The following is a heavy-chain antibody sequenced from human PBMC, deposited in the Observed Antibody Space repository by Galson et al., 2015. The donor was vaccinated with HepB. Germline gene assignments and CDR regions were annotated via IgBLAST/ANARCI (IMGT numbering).Heavy chain of an antibody. CDR3: ARDSELSSHFDY. V-gene: IGHV3-11*01. Sequence: SLRLSCAVSGFTVSDYYMSWIRQAPGMRPDWLSYISSSGNTIYYADSVKGRFTISKDNAKNSLYLQMTSLRAEDTAVYYCARDSELSSHFDYWGQGTLVTVSS. CDR1: GFTVSDYY. D-gene: IGHD3-16*01. CDR2: ISSSGNTI. J-gene: IGHJ4*02.